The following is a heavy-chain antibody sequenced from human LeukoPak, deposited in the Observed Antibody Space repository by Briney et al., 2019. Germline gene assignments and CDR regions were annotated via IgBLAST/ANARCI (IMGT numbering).Heavy chain of an antibody. CDR1: GYTFTGYY. D-gene: IGHD2-21*02. V-gene: IGHV1-2*06. J-gene: IGHJ6*03. Sequence: ASVKVSCKASGYTFTGYYMHWVRQAPGQGLEWMGRINPNSGGTNYAQKFQGRVTMTRDTSISTAYMELSRLRSDDTAVYYCAREVTAVYYYYMDVWGKGTTVTVSS. CDR2: INPNSGGT. CDR3: AREVTAVYYYYMDV.